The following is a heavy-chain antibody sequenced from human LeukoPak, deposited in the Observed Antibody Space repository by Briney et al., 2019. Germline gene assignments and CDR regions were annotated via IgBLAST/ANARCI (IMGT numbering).Heavy chain of an antibody. V-gene: IGHV3-21*01. CDR2: ISGSSSYI. D-gene: IGHD2-2*01. CDR1: GFTFSSYS. Sequence: PGGSLRLSCAASGFTFSSYSMNWVRQAPGKGLEWVSSISGSSSYIYYADSVKGRFTISRDNAKNSPYLQMNSLRAEDTAVYYCARDDLYCSSTSCHPFQHWGQGTLVTVSS. J-gene: IGHJ1*01. CDR3: ARDDLYCSSTSCHPFQH.